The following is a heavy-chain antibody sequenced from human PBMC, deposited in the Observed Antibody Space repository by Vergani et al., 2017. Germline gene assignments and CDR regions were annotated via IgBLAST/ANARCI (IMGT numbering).Heavy chain of an antibody. CDR2: IYYSGST. CDR3: ATQKEQLVPGNYYYYYYMDV. V-gene: IGHV4-39*01. J-gene: IGHJ6*03. Sequence: QLQLQESDPGLVKPSETLSLTCTVSGGSIRSTFYYWGWIRQPPGKGLEWIGTIYYSGSTYYNPSLKSRVTISVDTSKNQFSLKLNSVTAADTAVYYCATQKEQLVPGNYYYYYYMDVWVKGTTVTVSS. D-gene: IGHD6-13*01. CDR1: GGSIRSTFYY.